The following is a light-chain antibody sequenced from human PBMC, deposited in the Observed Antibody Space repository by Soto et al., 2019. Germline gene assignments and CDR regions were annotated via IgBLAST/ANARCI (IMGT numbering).Light chain of an antibody. CDR2: AAS. Sequence: EIVLTQSPVTLSLSPGERATLSCRASRSFASSYLGWYQQKPGQAPRLLIYAASTRATGIPDRFSGSGSATDFTLTISRLEPEDFAVYYCQQYDSPLGWSFGQGTKVEI. J-gene: IGKJ1*01. V-gene: IGKV3-20*01. CDR1: RSFASSY. CDR3: QQYDSPLGWS.